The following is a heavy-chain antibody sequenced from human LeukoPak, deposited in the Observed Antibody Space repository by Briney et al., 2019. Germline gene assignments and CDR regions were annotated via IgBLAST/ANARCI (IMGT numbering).Heavy chain of an antibody. CDR1: EFTFSTYA. J-gene: IGHJ3*02. V-gene: IGHV3-23*01. Sequence: GGSLRLSCAASEFTFSTYAMSWVRQAPGKGLEWVSTISGSGGSTYYADSVKGRFTISRDNSKNTLYLQMNSLRAEDTAVYYCAKDKKWLRFLEWLPRDAFDIWGQGTMVTVSS. CDR3: AKDKKWLRFLEWLPRDAFDI. CDR2: ISGSGGST. D-gene: IGHD3-3*01.